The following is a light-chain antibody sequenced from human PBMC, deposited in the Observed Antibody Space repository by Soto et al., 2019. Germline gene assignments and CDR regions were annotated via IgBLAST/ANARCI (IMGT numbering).Light chain of an antibody. Sequence: QSVLTQPASVSGSPGQSIAISCTGTSSDVGGYSYVSWYQQQPGKATKLVISDVSNRPSGVSDRFTGSKSGKTASLTISGLQTEDEADYYCASYTTSSTYVFGTGTRSPS. J-gene: IGLJ1*01. CDR2: DVS. CDR3: ASYTTSSTYV. CDR1: SSDVGGYSY. V-gene: IGLV2-14*01.